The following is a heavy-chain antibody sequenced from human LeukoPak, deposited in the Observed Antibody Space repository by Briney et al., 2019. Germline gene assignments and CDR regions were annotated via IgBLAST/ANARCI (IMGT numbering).Heavy chain of an antibody. CDR2: IYYSGST. V-gene: IGHV4-59*01. Sequence: SETLSLTCTVSGGSISSYYWSWIRQPPGQGLEWIGYIYYSGSTNYNPSLKSRVTISVDTSKNQFSLKLSSVTAADTAVYYCARSKVGASPTWGQGTLVTVSS. CDR1: GGSISSYY. CDR3: ARSKVGASPT. J-gene: IGHJ5*02. D-gene: IGHD1-26*01.